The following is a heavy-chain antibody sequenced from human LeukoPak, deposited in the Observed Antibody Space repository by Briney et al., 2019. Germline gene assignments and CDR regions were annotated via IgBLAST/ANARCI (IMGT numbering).Heavy chain of an antibody. CDR3: ARNALWEWELQVSWFDP. D-gene: IGHD1-26*01. V-gene: IGHV1-18*01. Sequence: ASVKVSCKASGYTFTSYGISWVRQAPGQGLEWMGWISAYNGNTNYAQKLQGRVTMTTDTSTSTAYMELRSLRSDDTAVYYRARNALWEWELQVSWFDPWGQGTLVTVSS. CDR2: ISAYNGNT. CDR1: GYTFTSYG. J-gene: IGHJ5*02.